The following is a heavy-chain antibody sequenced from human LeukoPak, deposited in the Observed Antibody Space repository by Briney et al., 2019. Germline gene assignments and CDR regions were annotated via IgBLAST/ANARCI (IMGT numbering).Heavy chain of an antibody. D-gene: IGHD6-19*01. CDR3: AKYGKSGWSIDN. CDR2: IYYRGST. CDR1: GGSISSSTYY. V-gene: IGHV4-39*01. J-gene: IGHJ4*02. Sequence: SETLSLTCTVSGGSISSSTYYWGWIRQPPGKGLEWIGTIYYRGSTYYNPSLKSRVTISVDTSKNQFSLKLTSVTAADTAVYFCAKYGKSGWSIDNWGQGTLVTVSS.